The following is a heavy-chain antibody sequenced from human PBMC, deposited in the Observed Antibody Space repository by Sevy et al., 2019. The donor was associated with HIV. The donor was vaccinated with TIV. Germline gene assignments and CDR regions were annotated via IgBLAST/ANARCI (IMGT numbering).Heavy chain of an antibody. D-gene: IGHD4-17*01. Sequence: SETLSLTCAVSGDSISSDNRWSWVRQPPGKGLEWIGETYHSGSTNYNPSLKSRVTISIDKSKNQFSLKLSSVTAADTAVYYCARGLYGDYANWFDSWGQGTLVTVSS. CDR3: ARGLYGDYANWFDS. V-gene: IGHV4-4*02. CDR1: GDSISSDNR. J-gene: IGHJ5*01. CDR2: TYHSGST.